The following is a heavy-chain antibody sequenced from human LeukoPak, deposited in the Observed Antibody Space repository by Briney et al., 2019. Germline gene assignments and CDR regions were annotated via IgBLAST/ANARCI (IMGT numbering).Heavy chain of an antibody. CDR3: ARALNGYLRYDFWTARSFDP. D-gene: IGHD3-3*01. CDR1: GYTFTSYD. Sequence: ASVKVSCKASGYTFTSYDINWVRQATGQGLEWMGWTNPNSGNTGYAQKFQSRVTITRNTSISTAYMELSSLRSEDTAVYYCARALNGYLRYDFWTARSFDPWGQGTLVTVSS. J-gene: IGHJ5*02. V-gene: IGHV1-8*03. CDR2: TNPNSGNT.